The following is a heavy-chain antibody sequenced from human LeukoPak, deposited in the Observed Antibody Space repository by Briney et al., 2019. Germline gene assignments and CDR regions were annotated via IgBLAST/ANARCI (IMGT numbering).Heavy chain of an antibody. V-gene: IGHV4-59*08. CDR2: IYYSGST. CDR3: ASSKGQLVRSDY. J-gene: IGHJ4*02. D-gene: IGHD6-13*01. CDR1: GGSISSYY. Sequence: SETLSLTCTVSGGSISSYYWSWIRQPPGKGLEWIGYIYYSGSTNYNPSLKSRITISVDTSKNQFSLNLSSVTAADTAVYYCASSKGQLVRSDYWGQGTLVTVSS.